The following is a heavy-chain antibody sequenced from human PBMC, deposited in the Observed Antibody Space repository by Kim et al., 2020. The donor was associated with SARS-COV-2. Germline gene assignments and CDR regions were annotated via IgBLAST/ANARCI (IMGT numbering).Heavy chain of an antibody. V-gene: IGHV1-18*01. D-gene: IGHD2-15*01. CDR3: ARGVEMAPYYFDY. Sequence: AQKLQGEVTMTTDTSTRTAYMELRSLRSDDTAVYYCARGVEMAPYYFDYWGQGTLVTVSS. J-gene: IGHJ4*02.